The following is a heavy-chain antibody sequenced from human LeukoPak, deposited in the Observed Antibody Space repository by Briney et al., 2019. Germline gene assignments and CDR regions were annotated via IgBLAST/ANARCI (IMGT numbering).Heavy chain of an antibody. V-gene: IGHV3-21*01. CDR3: ARDGTYCSSTSCYPYGMDV. Sequence: PGGSLRLSCAASGFIFSSYVMNWVRQAPGKGLEWVSSISSSSSYIYYADSVKGRFTISRDNAKNSLYLQMNSLRAEDTAVYYCARDGTYCSSTSCYPYGMDVWGQGTTVTVYS. J-gene: IGHJ6*02. D-gene: IGHD2-2*01. CDR1: GFIFSSYV. CDR2: ISSSSSYI.